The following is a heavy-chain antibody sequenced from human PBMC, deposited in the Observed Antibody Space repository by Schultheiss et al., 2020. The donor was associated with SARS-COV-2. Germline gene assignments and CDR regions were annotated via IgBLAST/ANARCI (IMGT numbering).Heavy chain of an antibody. D-gene: IGHD3-10*01. J-gene: IGHJ4*02. V-gene: IGHV1-69*13. CDR2: IIPIFGTA. Sequence: SVKVSCKASGYTFTSYAMHWVRQAPGQGLEWMGGIIPIFGTANYAQRFQGRVTITADESTSTAYMELSSLRSEDMVVYSCVRGTYYYGSGSYYYWGQGTLVTVSS. CDR1: GYTFTSYA. CDR3: VRGTYYYGSGSYYY.